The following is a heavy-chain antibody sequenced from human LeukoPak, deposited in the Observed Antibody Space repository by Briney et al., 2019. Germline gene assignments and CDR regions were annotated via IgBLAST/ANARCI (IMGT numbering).Heavy chain of an antibody. CDR1: GGTFSSYA. V-gene: IGHV1-69*04. CDR3: ARYPLFGYCSGGSCSYPYYYYYGMDV. J-gene: IGHJ6*02. CDR2: IIPILGIA. D-gene: IGHD2-15*01. Sequence: ASVKVSCKASGGTFSSYAISWVRQAPGQGLEWMGRIIPILGIANYAQKFQGRVTITADKSTSTAYVELSSLRSEDTAVYYCARYPLFGYCSGGSCSYPYYYYYGMDVWGQGTTVTVSS.